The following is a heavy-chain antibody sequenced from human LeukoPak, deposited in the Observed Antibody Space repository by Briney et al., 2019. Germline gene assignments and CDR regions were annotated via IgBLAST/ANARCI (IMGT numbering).Heavy chain of an antibody. Sequence: ASVKVSCKASGYTFTSYGISWVRQAPGQGLEWMGWISAYNGNTNYAQKLQGRVTMTTDTSTSTAYMELRSLRSDDTAVYYCAGDRSTKFNYYDSSGYYYHFDYWGQGTLVTVSS. CDR2: ISAYNGNT. V-gene: IGHV1-18*01. D-gene: IGHD3-22*01. CDR1: GYTFTSYG. CDR3: AGDRSTKFNYYDSSGYYYHFDY. J-gene: IGHJ4*02.